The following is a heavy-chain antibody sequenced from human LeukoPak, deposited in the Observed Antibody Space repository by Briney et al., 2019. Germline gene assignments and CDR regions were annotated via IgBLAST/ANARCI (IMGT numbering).Heavy chain of an antibody. CDR1: GGSISSYY. CDR2: IYYSGST. D-gene: IGHD4-17*01. J-gene: IGHJ3*02. CDR3: ARELATVTTGGAFDI. V-gene: IGHV4-59*01. Sequence: SETLSLTCTVSGGSISSYYWSWIRQPPGKGLEWIGYIYYSGSTNYNPSLKSRVTISVDTSKNQFSLKLSSVTAADTAVYYCARELATVTTGGAFDIWGQGTMVTVSS.